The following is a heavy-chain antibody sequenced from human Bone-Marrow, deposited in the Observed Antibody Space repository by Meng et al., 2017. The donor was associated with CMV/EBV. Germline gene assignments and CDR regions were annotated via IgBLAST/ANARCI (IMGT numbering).Heavy chain of an antibody. CDR2: ISSSGSTI. Sequence: GGSLRLSCAASGFTFSSYEMNWVRQAPGKGLEWVSYISSSGSTIYYADSVKGRFTISRDNSKNTLYLQMNSLRAEDTAVYYCAKAQLLPRPFDYWGQGTLVPVSS. CDR3: AKAQLLPRPFDY. V-gene: IGHV3-48*03. J-gene: IGHJ4*02. D-gene: IGHD2-2*01. CDR1: GFTFSSYE.